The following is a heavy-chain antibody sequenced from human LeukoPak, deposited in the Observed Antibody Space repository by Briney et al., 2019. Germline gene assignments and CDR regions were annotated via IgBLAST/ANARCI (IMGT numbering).Heavy chain of an antibody. D-gene: IGHD3-22*01. CDR3: ATIINITMIDNYYMDV. V-gene: IGHV4-59*01. CDR1: GGSISRYY. Sequence: SETLSLTCTVSGGSISRYYWSWIRQPPGKGLEWLGYIYYSGSTTYNPSLKRRATIPVETSNNQSSLKLSSVTAADTAVYYCATIINITMIDNYYMDVWGKGTAVTVSS. CDR2: IYYSGST. J-gene: IGHJ6*03.